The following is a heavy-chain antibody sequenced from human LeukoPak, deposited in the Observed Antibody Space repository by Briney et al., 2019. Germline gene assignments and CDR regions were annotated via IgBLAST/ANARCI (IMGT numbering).Heavy chain of an antibody. CDR2: IYHSGTT. CDR1: GSSISIGYY. J-gene: IGHJ4*02. CDR3: ARDRGWYQDL. V-gene: IGHV4-38-2*02. Sequence: PSETLSLTCTVSGSSISIGYYWGWIRQPPGKGLEWIGSIYHSGTTYYNPSLNSRVAISIDTSKNQFSLKLSSVRGGDRAVLFCARDRGWYQDLWGQGTVVTVSS. D-gene: IGHD6-19*01.